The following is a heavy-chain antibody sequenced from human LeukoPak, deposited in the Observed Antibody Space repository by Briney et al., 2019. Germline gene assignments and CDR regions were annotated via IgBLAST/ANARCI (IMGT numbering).Heavy chain of an antibody. Sequence: SETLSLTCTVSGGSISSYYWSWVRQPPGKGLEWIGHIYDTGNTNYNPSLESRVTISVDTSKNQFSLRLTSVAAADTAVYFCARATPWLLPGYWGQGTLVTVSS. CDR1: GGSISSYY. CDR3: ARATPWLLPGY. CDR2: IYDTGNT. J-gene: IGHJ4*02. D-gene: IGHD3-22*01. V-gene: IGHV4-59*01.